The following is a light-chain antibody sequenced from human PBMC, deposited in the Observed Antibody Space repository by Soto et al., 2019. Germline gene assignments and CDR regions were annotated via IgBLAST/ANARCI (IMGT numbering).Light chain of an antibody. CDR1: QSVSSN. Sequence: EIVMTQSPATLSVSPGERPTLSCRADQSVSSNLAWYQQKPGQPPRPLTYGAPTRATGIPARFSGSGSGTEFTLTISSLQSEDFAVYYCQQDNNWPLYTFGQGTKLEIK. CDR3: QQDNNWPLYT. J-gene: IGKJ2*01. CDR2: GAP. V-gene: IGKV3-15*01.